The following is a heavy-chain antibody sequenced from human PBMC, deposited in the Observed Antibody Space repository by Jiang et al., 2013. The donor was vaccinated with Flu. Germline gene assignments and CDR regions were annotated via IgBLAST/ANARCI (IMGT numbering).Heavy chain of an antibody. CDR2: IYYSGST. V-gene: IGHV4-31*03. CDR1: GGSISSGGYY. CDR3: ASLDYGYYFDY. J-gene: IGHJ4*02. Sequence: GSGLVKPSGTLSLTCTVSGGSISSGGYYWSWIRQHPGKGLEWIGYIYYSGSTYYNPSLKSRVTISVDTSKNQFSLKLSSVTAADTAVYYCASLDYGYYFDYWGQGTLVTVSS. D-gene: IGHD3-10*01.